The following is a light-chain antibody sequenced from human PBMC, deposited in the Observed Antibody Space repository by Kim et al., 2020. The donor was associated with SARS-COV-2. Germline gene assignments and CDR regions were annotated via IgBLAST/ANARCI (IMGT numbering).Light chain of an antibody. J-gene: IGKJ2*01. CDR2: DAS. CDR3: QQRSNWPPYT. V-gene: IGKV3-11*01. CDR1: QSVSSY. Sequence: EIVLTQSPATLSLSPGERATLPCRASQSVSSYLAWYQQKPGQAPRLLIYDASNRATGIPARFSGSGSGTDFTLTISSLEPEDFAVYYCQQRSNWPPYTFGQRTKLEI.